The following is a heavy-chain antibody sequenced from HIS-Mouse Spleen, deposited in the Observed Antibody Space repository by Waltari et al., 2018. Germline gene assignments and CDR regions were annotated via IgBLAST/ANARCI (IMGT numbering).Heavy chain of an antibody. D-gene: IGHD1-7*01. Sequence: QWYQRRVTMTRNTSISTAYMELSSLRSEDTAVYYCARGLGELELRDAFDIWGQGTMVTVSS. J-gene: IGHJ3*02. V-gene: IGHV1-8*01. CDR3: ARGLGELELRDAFDI.